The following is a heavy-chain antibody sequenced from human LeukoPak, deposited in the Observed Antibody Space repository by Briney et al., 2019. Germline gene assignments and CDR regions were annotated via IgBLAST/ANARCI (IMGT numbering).Heavy chain of an antibody. J-gene: IGHJ4*02. V-gene: IGHV3-74*01. D-gene: IGHD2-21*01. CDR3: ARGVNGDSDY. Sequence: GGSLRLSCAASGFTFSPYWMHWVRQAPGKGLVWVSRINGDGSSTDYADSVKGRFTISRDNAKNTLYLQMNSLTAEDTAVYYCARGVNGDSDYWGQGTLVTVSS. CDR2: INGDGSST. CDR1: GFTFSPYW.